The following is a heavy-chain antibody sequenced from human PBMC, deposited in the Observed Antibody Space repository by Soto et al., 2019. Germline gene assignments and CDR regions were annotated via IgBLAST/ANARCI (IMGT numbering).Heavy chain of an antibody. CDR2: ILSDGSTK. V-gene: IGHV3-30*18. D-gene: IGHD3-10*01. CDR3: AKPYGSGSYFKGEFDC. J-gene: IGHJ4*02. Sequence: QLQLVESGGGVVQPGTSLRLSCAASGFTFSSYGMHWVRQAPGKGLEWVAVILSDGSTKYYADSVKGRFTISRDNSKNTLWLQMNSLRAEDTAVYYCAKPYGSGSYFKGEFDCWGQGTLVTVSS. CDR1: GFTFSSYG.